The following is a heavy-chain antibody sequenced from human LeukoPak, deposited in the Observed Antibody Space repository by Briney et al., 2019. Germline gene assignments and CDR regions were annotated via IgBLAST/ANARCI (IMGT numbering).Heavy chain of an antibody. J-gene: IGHJ3*02. D-gene: IGHD3-9*01. Sequence: GGSLRLSCAASGFTFSSYSMNWVRQAPGKGLEWVSSISSSRNYIYYADSVKGRFTISRDNSKNTLYLQMNSLRAEDTAVYYCAKDLNFDWFHADAFDIWGQGTMVTVSS. V-gene: IGHV3-21*01. CDR1: GFTFSSYS. CDR3: AKDLNFDWFHADAFDI. CDR2: ISSSRNYI.